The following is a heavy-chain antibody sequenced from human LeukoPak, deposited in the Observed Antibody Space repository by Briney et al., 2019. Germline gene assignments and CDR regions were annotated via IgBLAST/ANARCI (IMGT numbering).Heavy chain of an antibody. Sequence: GGSLRLSCAASGFTFSSYAMSWVRQAPGKGLEWVSAISGSGGSTYCADSVKGRFTISRDNSKNTLYLQMNSLRAEDTAVYYCAKDPTTGTTPNWFDPWGQGTLVTVSS. CDR1: GFTFSSYA. J-gene: IGHJ5*02. CDR3: AKDPTTGTTPNWFDP. D-gene: IGHD1-1*01. CDR2: ISGSGGST. V-gene: IGHV3-23*01.